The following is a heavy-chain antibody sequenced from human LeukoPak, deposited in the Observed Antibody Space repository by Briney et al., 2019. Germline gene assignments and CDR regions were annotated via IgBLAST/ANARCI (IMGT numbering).Heavy chain of an antibody. J-gene: IGHJ4*02. Sequence: GVSLRLSCAASGFTFSSYEMNWVRQAPGKGLEWVSYISSSGSTIYYADSVKGRFTISRDNAKNSLYLQMNSLRAEDTAVYYCARDLGVWFGEFANWGQGTLVTVSS. CDR1: GFTFSSYE. CDR2: ISSSGSTI. D-gene: IGHD3-10*01. V-gene: IGHV3-48*03. CDR3: ARDLGVWFGEFAN.